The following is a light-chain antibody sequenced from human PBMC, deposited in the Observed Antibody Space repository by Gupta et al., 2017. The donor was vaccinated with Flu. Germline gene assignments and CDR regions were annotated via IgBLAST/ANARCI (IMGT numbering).Light chain of an antibody. CDR3: AAWDDSLSGSL. CDR1: SCNIGSNY. J-gene: IGLJ2*01. V-gene: IGLV1-47*01. CDR2: RNN. Sequence: QSVLTHPPSASGTPRQRVTISCSGSSCNIGSNYVYWYQQLPGTAPKLLIYRNNQRPSGVPDRFSGSKSGTSASLAISGLRSEDEADYYCAAWDDSLSGSLFGGGTKLTVL.